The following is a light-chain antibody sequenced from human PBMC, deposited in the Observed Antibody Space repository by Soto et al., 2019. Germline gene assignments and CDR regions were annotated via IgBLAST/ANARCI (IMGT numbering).Light chain of an antibody. J-gene: IGKJ1*01. CDR3: QHYNSYSEA. CDR1: QTISSW. V-gene: IGKV1-5*03. Sequence: DIQMTQSPSILSGSVGDRVTITCRASQTISSWLAWYQQNPGKAPKLLIYKASTLKSGVPSRFSGSGSGTEFTLTISSLQPDDFATYYCQHYNSYSEAFGQGTKVELK. CDR2: KAS.